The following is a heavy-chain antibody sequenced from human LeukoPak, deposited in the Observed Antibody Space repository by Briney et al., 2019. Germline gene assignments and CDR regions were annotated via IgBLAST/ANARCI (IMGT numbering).Heavy chain of an antibody. CDR2: ISGTGDST. CDR3: ARYDYGGNSGDY. V-gene: IGHV3-23*01. J-gene: IGHJ4*02. D-gene: IGHD4-23*01. Sequence: GGSLRLSCAASGFTFSNYGMSWVRQAPGKGLVWVSAISGTGDSTYYEDSVRGRFTISRDNAKNSLYLQMNSLRDEDTAVYYCARYDYGGNSGDYWGQGTLVTVSS. CDR1: GFTFSNYG.